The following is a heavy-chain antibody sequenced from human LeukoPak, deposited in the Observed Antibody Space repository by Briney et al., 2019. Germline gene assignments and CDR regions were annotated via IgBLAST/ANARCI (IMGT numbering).Heavy chain of an antibody. D-gene: IGHD5-12*01. J-gene: IGHJ4*02. CDR3: TTKGYSGYDLGIIDY. CDR2: IKSKTDGGTT. Sequence: GGSLRLSCAASGFTFSSYAMSWVRQAPGKGLEWVGRIKSKTDGGTTDYAAPVKGRFTISRDDSKNTLYLQMNSLKTEDTAVYYCTTKGYSGYDLGIIDYWGQGTLVTVSS. V-gene: IGHV3-15*01. CDR1: GFTFSSYA.